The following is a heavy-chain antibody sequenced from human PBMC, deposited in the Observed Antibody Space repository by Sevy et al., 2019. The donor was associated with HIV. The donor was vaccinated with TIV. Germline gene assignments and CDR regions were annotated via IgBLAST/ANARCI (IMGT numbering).Heavy chain of an antibody. V-gene: IGHV3-7*03. CDR3: ATKGALRPNAAFPV. CDR2: IKHDGREK. Sequence: GGSLRLSCVVSGFSFSNYWMSWVRQAPGKGLEWVANIKHDGREKYYVDSVKGRFTTSRDNAKNSLYLQMNSLRAEDRAVYYCATKGALRPNAAFPVWGRGTMLTVSS. J-gene: IGHJ3*01. CDR1: GFSFSNYW.